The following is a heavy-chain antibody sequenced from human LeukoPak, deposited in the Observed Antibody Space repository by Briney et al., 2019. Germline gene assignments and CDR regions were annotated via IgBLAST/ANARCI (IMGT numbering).Heavy chain of an antibody. CDR3: VAGTSTTTEPGADWSHP. D-gene: IGHD1-1*01. V-gene: IGHV1-2*02. CDR1: GYTFTASY. J-gene: IGHJ5*02. CDR2: INANSGGT. Sequence: ASVKVSCKASGYTFTASYIHWVRQAPGQGLEWMGWINANSGGTNYAQKFQGRVTMTRDTSITTAYMELSRLRSDDTAMYYCVAGTSTTTEPGADWSHPWGQGTLFTVPS.